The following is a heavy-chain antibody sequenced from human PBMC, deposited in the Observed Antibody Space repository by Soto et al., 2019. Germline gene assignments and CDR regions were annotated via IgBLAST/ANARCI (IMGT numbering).Heavy chain of an antibody. CDR1: GFTFSSYG. J-gene: IGHJ5*02. D-gene: IGHD3-10*01. V-gene: IGHV3-30*18. Sequence: VGSLRLSGAASGFTFSSYGMHWVRQAPGKGLEWVAVISYDGSNKYYADSVKGRFTISRDNSKNTLYLQMNSLRAEDTAVYYCAKDYNYWFDPWGQGTLVTVSS. CDR3: AKDYNYWFDP. CDR2: ISYDGSNK.